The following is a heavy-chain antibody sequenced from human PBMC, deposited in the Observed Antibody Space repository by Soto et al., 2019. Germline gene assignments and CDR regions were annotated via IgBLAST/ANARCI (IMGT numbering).Heavy chain of an antibody. Sequence: QVQVVQSGAEVKKPGASVKVSCKASGYTFTSYDIHWVRQATGQGLEWMGWMNPYSGNTGYAPKFQGRVIMTTNTSISTAYMELSSLRSEDTAVYYCARVFTVRRGSGSDYWGQGTLVTVSS. CDR3: ARVFTVRRGSGSDY. D-gene: IGHD1-26*01. CDR2: MNPYSGNT. V-gene: IGHV1-8*01. J-gene: IGHJ4*02. CDR1: GYTFTSYD.